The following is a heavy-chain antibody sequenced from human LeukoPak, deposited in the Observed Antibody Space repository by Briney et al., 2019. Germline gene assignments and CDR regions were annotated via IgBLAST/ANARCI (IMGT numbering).Heavy chain of an antibody. J-gene: IGHJ4*02. CDR1: GFAFSSFY. CDR2: IKQDGSER. V-gene: IGHV3-7*05. D-gene: IGHD7-27*01. Sequence: PGGSLRLSCAASGFAFSSFYMSWVLQAPGKGLEWVANIKQDGSERYYVDSVEGRFTISRDNANNSLYLQMNSLRAEDTAVYYCARDRDWGLFDFWGQGTLVTVSS. CDR3: ARDRDWGLFDF.